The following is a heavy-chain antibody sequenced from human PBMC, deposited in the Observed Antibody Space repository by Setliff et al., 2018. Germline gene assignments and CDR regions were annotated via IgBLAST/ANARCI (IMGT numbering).Heavy chain of an antibody. CDR1: GFSFTDFW. Sequence: GESLKTSCTGSGFSFTDFWIGWVRRMPGKGLEWMGLIYAGDSDTRYNPSFQGRVTMSADKSINTAYLQWSSLKASDTAIYYCARQKSTGSGNNWFDPWGQGTLVTSPQ. CDR3: ARQKSTGSGNNWFDP. CDR2: IYAGDSDT. D-gene: IGHD3-10*01. V-gene: IGHV5-51*01. J-gene: IGHJ5*02.